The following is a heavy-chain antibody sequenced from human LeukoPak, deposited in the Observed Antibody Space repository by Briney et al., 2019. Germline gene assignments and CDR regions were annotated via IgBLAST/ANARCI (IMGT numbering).Heavy chain of an antibody. CDR1: GFTFSSYW. D-gene: IGHD3-16*01. J-gene: IGHJ6*03. V-gene: IGHV3-7*01. Sequence: PGGSLRLSCAVSGFTFSSYWMSWVRQAPGKGLEWVANIKQDGSEKYYVDSVKGRFTISRDNAKNSLYLQMNSLRAEDTAVYYCARTLGVYYYYYMDVWGKGTTVTVSS. CDR3: ARTLGVYYYYYMDV. CDR2: IKQDGSEK.